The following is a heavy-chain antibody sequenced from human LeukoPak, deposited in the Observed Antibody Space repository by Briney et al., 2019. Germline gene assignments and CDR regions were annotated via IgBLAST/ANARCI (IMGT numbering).Heavy chain of an antibody. Sequence: RSLRLSCAASGFTFSSNGMHWVRQAPGKGLEWVAVISYDGSNKYYADSVKGRFTISRDNSKNTLYLQMNSLRAEDTAVYYCAKGSITMIVVAPFDYWGQGTLVTVSS. CDR1: GFTFSSNG. CDR2: ISYDGSNK. CDR3: AKGSITMIVVAPFDY. D-gene: IGHD3-22*01. V-gene: IGHV3-30*18. J-gene: IGHJ4*02.